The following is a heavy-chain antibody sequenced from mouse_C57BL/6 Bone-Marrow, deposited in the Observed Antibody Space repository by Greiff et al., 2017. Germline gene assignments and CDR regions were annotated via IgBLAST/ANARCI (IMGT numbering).Heavy chain of an antibody. CDR2: ISYDGSN. J-gene: IGHJ1*03. CDR3: ARPYYGSSYHWYFDV. D-gene: IGHD1-1*01. V-gene: IGHV3-6*01. CDR1: GYSITSGYY. Sequence: EVKLQESGPGLVKPSQSLSLTCSVTGYSITSGYYWNWIRQFPGNKLEWMGYISYDGSNNYNPSLKNRISITRDTSKNQFFLKLNSVTTEDTATYYCARPYYGSSYHWYFDVWGTGTTVTVSS.